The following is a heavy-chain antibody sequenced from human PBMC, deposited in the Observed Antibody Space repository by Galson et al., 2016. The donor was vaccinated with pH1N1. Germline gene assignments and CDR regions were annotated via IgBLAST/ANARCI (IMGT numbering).Heavy chain of an antibody. Sequence: SLRLSCAASGFTFSDYWMHWVRQAPEKGLVWVSHINIDGSTTVYADSVKGRFTISRDNARNTLFLQMNSLRAEDTGVYYCARPRATALAYGFDPWGQGTLVTVSS. CDR2: INIDGSTT. D-gene: IGHD2-21*02. CDR1: GFTFSDYW. J-gene: IGHJ5*02. V-gene: IGHV3-74*01. CDR3: ARPRATALAYGFDP.